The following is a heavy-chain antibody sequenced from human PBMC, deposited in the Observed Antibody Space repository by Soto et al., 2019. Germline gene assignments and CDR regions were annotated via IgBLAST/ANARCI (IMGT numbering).Heavy chain of an antibody. CDR2: ISSSGSTI. CDR3: ARAEKVHYYHSSGYLPSNSY. V-gene: IGHV3-11*01. D-gene: IGHD3-22*01. Sequence: PGGSLRLSCAASGFTFSDYYMSWIRQAPGKGLEWVSYISSSGSTIYYADSVKGRFTISRDNAKNSLYLQMNSLRAEDTAVYYCARAEKVHYYHSSGYLPSNSYWGQGTPVPVYS. CDR1: GFTFSDYY. J-gene: IGHJ4*02.